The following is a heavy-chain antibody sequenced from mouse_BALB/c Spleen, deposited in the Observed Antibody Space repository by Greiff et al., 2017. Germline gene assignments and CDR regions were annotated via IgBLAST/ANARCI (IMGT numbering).Heavy chain of an antibody. V-gene: IGHV14-3*02. Sequence: VQLKESRAELVKPGASVKLSCTASGFNIKDTYMHWVKQRPEQGLEWIGRIDPANGNTKYDPKFQGKATITADTSSNTAYLQLSSLTSEDTAVYYCARDYYGSSYVGAMDYWGQGTSVTVSS. D-gene: IGHD1-1*01. CDR2: IDPANGNT. CDR3: ARDYYGSSYVGAMDY. J-gene: IGHJ4*01. CDR1: GFNIKDTY.